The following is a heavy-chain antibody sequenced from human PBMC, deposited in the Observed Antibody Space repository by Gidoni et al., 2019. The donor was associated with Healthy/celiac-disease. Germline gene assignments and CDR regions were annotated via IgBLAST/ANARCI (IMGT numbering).Heavy chain of an antibody. CDR3: ARGRKDYGDYVPWFDP. CDR1: GGSFSGYY. CDR2: INHSGST. Sequence: QVQLQQWGAGLLKPSETLSLTCAVSGGSFSGYYWIWIRQPPGQGLEWIGEINHSGSTNYNPSLKSRFTISLDTSKNQFSLKLSSVTAADTAVYYCARGRKDYGDYVPWFDPWGQGTLVTVSS. D-gene: IGHD4-17*01. J-gene: IGHJ5*02. V-gene: IGHV4-34*01.